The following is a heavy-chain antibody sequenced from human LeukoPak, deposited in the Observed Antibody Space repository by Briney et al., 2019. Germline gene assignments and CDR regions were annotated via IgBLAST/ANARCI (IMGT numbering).Heavy chain of an antibody. J-gene: IGHJ4*02. CDR2: ISSSSSTI. V-gene: IGHV3-48*02. Sequence: GGSLRLSCSASGFTFSSYAMHWVRQAPGKGLEWVSYISSSSSTIYYADSVKGRFTISRDNAKNSLYLQMNSLRDEDTAVYYCGSITGTTGWGQGTLVTVSS. D-gene: IGHD1-20*01. CDR1: GFTFSSYA. CDR3: GSITGTTG.